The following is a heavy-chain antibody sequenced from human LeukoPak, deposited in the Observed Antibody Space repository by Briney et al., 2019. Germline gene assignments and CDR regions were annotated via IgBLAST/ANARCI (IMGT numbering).Heavy chain of an antibody. Sequence: SETLSLTCTVSGGSISSYYWSWIRQPPGKGLEWIGYIYYSGSTNYNPSLKSRVTISVDTSKNQFSLKLSSVTAADTAVYYCARNYYYGSGSYFDYWGQGTLVTVSS. CDR2: IYYSGST. CDR3: ARNYYYGSGSYFDY. D-gene: IGHD3-10*01. CDR1: GGSISSYY. V-gene: IGHV4-59*08. J-gene: IGHJ4*02.